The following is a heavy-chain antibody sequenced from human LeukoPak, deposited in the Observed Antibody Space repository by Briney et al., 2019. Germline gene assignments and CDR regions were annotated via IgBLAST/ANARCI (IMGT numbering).Heavy chain of an antibody. V-gene: IGHV5-51*01. Sequence: GGARQISCKGSGYRFTRYWIGGVRQMPGKGLEGMGIIYPGDCDTRYSPSFQGQVTISADKSISTAYLQWSSLKASDTAMYYCARQYYDFWSGYYYFDYWGQGTLVTVSS. CDR3: ARQYYDFWSGYYYFDY. D-gene: IGHD3-3*01. CDR1: GYRFTRYW. CDR2: IYPGDCDT. J-gene: IGHJ4*02.